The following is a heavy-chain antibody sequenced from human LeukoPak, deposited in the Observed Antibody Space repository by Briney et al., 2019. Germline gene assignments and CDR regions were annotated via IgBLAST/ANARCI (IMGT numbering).Heavy chain of an antibody. Sequence: GGSPRLSCAASGFTFSSYEMNWARQAPGKGLEWVSYISSSGSTIYYADSVKGRFTISRDNAKNSLYLQMNSLRAEDTAVYYCARGKKYDFWSGYSYYYYYMDVWGKGTTVTVSS. CDR3: ARGKKYDFWSGYSYYYYYMDV. V-gene: IGHV3-48*03. D-gene: IGHD3-3*01. CDR2: ISSSGSTI. J-gene: IGHJ6*03. CDR1: GFTFSSYE.